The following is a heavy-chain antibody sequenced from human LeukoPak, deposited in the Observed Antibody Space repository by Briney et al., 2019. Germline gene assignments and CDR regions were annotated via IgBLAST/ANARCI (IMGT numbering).Heavy chain of an antibody. Sequence: QPGRSLRLSCAASGFTFSSYAMHWVRQAPGKGLEWVAVISYDGSNKYYADSVKSRFTISRDNSKNTLYLQMNSLRAEDTAVYYCARDPGDGYNYYYFDYWGQGTLVTVSS. CDR2: ISYDGSNK. D-gene: IGHD5-24*01. J-gene: IGHJ4*02. CDR3: ARDPGDGYNYYYFDY. V-gene: IGHV3-30-3*01. CDR1: GFTFSSYA.